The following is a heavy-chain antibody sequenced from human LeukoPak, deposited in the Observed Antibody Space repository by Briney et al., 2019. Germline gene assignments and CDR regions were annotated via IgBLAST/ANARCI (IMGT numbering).Heavy chain of an antibody. J-gene: IGHJ4*02. CDR1: GGSFSGYY. CDR3: ARARRSSIAGRPRDFDY. Sequence: SETLSLTCAVYGGSFSGYYGSWIRQPPGKGLEWIGEINHSGSTNYNPSLKSRVTISVDTSKNQFSLKLSSVTAADAAVYYCARARRSSIAGRPRDFDYWGQGTLVTVSS. D-gene: IGHD6-6*01. V-gene: IGHV4-34*01. CDR2: INHSGST.